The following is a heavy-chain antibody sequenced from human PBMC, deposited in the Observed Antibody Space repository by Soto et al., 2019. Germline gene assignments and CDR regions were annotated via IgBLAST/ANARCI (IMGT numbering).Heavy chain of an antibody. Sequence: GGSLRLSCAASGFTFSSYGMHWVRQAPGKGLEWVAVIWYDGSNKYYADSVKGRFTISRDNSKNTLYLQMNSLRAEDTAVYYCARVGLAARPRGAFDIWGQGTMVTVSS. J-gene: IGHJ3*02. CDR1: GFTFSSYG. CDR2: IWYDGSNK. CDR3: ARVGLAARPRGAFDI. V-gene: IGHV3-33*01. D-gene: IGHD6-6*01.